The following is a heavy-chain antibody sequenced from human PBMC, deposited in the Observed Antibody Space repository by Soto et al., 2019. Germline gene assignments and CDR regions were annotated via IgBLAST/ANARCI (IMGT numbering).Heavy chain of an antibody. D-gene: IGHD2-2*01. J-gene: IGHJ6*02. CDR3: ARDKGGCISPSCYEYYYYGMDV. CDR2: ISSSSSTI. CDR1: GFTFSSYS. V-gene: IGHV3-48*02. Sequence: EVQLVESGGGLVQPGGSLRLSCAASGFTFSSYSMNWVRQAPGKGLEWVSYISSSSSTIYYADSVKGRFTISRDNAKNSLYLQMNSLRDEDTAVYYCARDKGGCISPSCYEYYYYGMDVWGQGTTVTVSS.